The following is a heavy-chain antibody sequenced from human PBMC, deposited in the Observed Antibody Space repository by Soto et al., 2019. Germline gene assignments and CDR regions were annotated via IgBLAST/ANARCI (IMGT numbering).Heavy chain of an antibody. Sequence: GGSLRLSCAASGFTFSSYAMSWVRQAPGKGLEWVSAIIGSGGSTYYADSVKGRFTISRDNSKNTLYLQMNSLRAEDTAVYYCAKSIAARPSAFDIWGQGTMVTVSS. V-gene: IGHV3-23*01. D-gene: IGHD6-6*01. CDR1: GFTFSSYA. J-gene: IGHJ3*02. CDR2: IIGSGGST. CDR3: AKSIAARPSAFDI.